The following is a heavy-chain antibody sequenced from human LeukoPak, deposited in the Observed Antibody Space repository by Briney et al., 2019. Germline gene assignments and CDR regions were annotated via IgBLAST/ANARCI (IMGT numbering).Heavy chain of an antibody. J-gene: IGHJ4*02. V-gene: IGHV3-23*01. CDR3: AKGLINDWSALES. CDR1: GYTFSSYA. Sequence: GGSLRLSCAASGYTFSSYAMTWVRQGPGQGLEWVSAISGSGGTTYHADPVRGRFTISRDNSKNTLYLQMNDLRAEDTALYYCAKGLINDWSALESWGQGTLVTVSS. CDR2: ISGSGGTT. D-gene: IGHD3-9*01.